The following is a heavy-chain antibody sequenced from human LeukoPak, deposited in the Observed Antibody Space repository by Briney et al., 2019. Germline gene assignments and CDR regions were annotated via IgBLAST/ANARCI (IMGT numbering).Heavy chain of an antibody. CDR1: GFTFSSYS. D-gene: IGHD2-21*02. V-gene: IGHV3-48*02. CDR2: ISSSSSTI. CDR3: ARTRRLAYCGGDCSAFQH. Sequence: GGSLRLSCAASGFTFSSYSMNWVRQAPGKGLEWVSYISSSSSTIYYADSVKGRFTISRDNAKNSLFLQMNSLRDEDTAVYYCARTRRLAYCGGDCSAFQHWGQGTLVTVSS. J-gene: IGHJ1*01.